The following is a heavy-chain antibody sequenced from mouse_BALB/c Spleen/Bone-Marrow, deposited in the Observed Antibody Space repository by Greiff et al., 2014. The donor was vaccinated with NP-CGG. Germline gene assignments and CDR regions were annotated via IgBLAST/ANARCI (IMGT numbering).Heavy chain of an antibody. J-gene: IGHJ2*01. CDR3: TRGGVDFDY. D-gene: IGHD1-1*01. V-gene: IGHV3-2*02. CDR1: GYSITSDYD. Sequence: QSGPGLVKPSQSLSLTCTVTGYSITSDYDRNWIRQFPGNKLEWMGYISYSDSTSYNPSLKSRISITRDTSKNQFFLHLNSVTTEDTATYYCTRGGVDFDYWGQGTTLTVSS. CDR2: ISYSDST.